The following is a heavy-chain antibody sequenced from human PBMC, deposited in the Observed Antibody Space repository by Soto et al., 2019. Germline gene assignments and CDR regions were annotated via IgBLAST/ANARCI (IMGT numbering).Heavy chain of an antibody. CDR3: AKGFLGWSSTRYVDCDNYYGMDV. Sequence: XESLRLSCAACGFTFSDYGMHWVRQAPGKGLEWVAIISYDGSIKYYGDSVKGRFTISRDYSQNTLYLQMNSLRPDDTAVYYCAKGFLGWSSTRYVDCDNYYGMDVWGQGTTVTVSS. CDR2: ISYDGSIK. CDR1: GFTFSDYG. D-gene: IGHD2-2*01. V-gene: IGHV3-30*18. J-gene: IGHJ6*02.